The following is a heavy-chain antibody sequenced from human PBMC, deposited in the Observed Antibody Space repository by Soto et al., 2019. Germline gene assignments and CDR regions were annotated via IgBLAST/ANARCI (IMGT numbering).Heavy chain of an antibody. CDR3: AKDSGSSHDAFDI. CDR1: GFTFSSYG. J-gene: IGHJ3*02. V-gene: IGHV3-30*18. CDR2: ISYDGSNK. D-gene: IGHD2-15*01. Sequence: GSLRLSCAASGFTFSSYGMHWVRQAPGKGLEWVAVISYDGSNKYYADSVKGRFTISRDNSKNTLYLQMNSLRAEDTAVYYCAKDSGSSHDAFDIWGQGTMVTVSS.